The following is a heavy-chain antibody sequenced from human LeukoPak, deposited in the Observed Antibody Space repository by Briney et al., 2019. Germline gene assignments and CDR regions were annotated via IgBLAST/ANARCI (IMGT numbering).Heavy chain of an antibody. V-gene: IGHV3-7*04. J-gene: IGHJ5*02. CDR2: IKQDGSNK. CDR3: ARARSSGWYPNWFDP. D-gene: IGHD6-19*01. CDR1: GFTFSSYW. Sequence: GGSLRLSCAASGFTFSSYWMSWVRQAPGKGLEWVANIKQDGSNKYYADSVKGRFTISRDNSKNTLYLQMNSLRAEDTAVYYCARARSSGWYPNWFDPWGQGTLVTVSS.